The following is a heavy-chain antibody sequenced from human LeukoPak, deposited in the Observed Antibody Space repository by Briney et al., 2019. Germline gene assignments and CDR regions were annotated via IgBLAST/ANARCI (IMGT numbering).Heavy chain of an antibody. CDR2: INIGGTNT. J-gene: IGHJ5*02. Sequence: GGSLRLSCAASGFTFNDYYMSWLRQAPGKGLEWLSYINIGGTNTHYADSVKGRFTISRDNAMKSLYLEMNNLRAEDTAVYYCATDGAGFDTWGQGVLVTVSS. CDR1: GFTFNDYY. V-gene: IGHV3-11*01. CDR3: ATDGAGFDT.